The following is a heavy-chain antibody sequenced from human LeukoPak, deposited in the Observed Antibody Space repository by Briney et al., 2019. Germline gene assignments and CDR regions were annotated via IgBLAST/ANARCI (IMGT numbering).Heavy chain of an antibody. V-gene: IGHV1-18*04. Sequence: GASVKVSCKASGYTFTSYGISWVRQAPGQGLEWMGWISAYNGNTNYAQKLQGRVAMTTDTSTSTAYMELRSLRSDDTAVYYCAREATYSGYDRLDYWGQGTLVTVSS. CDR1: GYTFTSYG. J-gene: IGHJ4*02. D-gene: IGHD5-12*01. CDR2: ISAYNGNT. CDR3: AREATYSGYDRLDY.